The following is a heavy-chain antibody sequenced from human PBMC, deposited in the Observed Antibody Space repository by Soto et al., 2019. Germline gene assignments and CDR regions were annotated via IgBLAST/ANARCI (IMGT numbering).Heavy chain of an antibody. V-gene: IGHV3-74*03. CDR1: GFTFSNKW. D-gene: IGHD4-17*01. CDR2: IKSDGSTT. Sequence: GGSLRLSCAASGFTFSNKWIHWVRQAPGKGLVWVSGIKSDGSTTTYADSVKGRFTISRDNAKNTLYLQMNSLRAEDTAVYYCASAAPFNYGGNSGFDFWGQGTLVTVSS. CDR3: ASAAPFNYGGNSGFDF. J-gene: IGHJ4*02.